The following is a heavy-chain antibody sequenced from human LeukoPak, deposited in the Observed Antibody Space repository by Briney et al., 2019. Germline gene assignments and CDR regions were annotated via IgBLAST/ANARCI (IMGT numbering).Heavy chain of an antibody. CDR3: ARDRPNNWFDP. CDR1: GYAFTGFY. Sequence: WASVKVSCKASGYAFTGFYLHWVRQAPGQGLEWVGFIDPNNGATSYAQKFRGRVSVTRDTSISTAYMELSSLRSDDTAIYYCARDRPNNWFDPWGQETLVTVSS. V-gene: IGHV1-2*02. CDR2: IDPNNGAT. J-gene: IGHJ5*02.